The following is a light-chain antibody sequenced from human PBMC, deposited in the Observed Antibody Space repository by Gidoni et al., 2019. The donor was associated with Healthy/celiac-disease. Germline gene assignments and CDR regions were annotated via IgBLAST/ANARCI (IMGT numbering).Light chain of an antibody. CDR1: QSISSY. V-gene: IGKV1-39*01. J-gene: IGKJ1*01. CDR3: QQSYSTLRT. Sequence: DIQMTQPPSSLSASVGDRVTITCRASQSISSYLHWYQQKPGKAPKLLIYAASSLQSGVPSRFSGSVSGTDFTLTISSLPPEDFATYYCQQSYSTLRTFGQGTKVEIK. CDR2: AAS.